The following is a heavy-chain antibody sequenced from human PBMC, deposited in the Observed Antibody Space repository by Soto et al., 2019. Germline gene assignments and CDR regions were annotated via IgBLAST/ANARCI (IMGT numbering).Heavy chain of an antibody. CDR1: GGTFSSYT. D-gene: IGHD2-15*01. J-gene: IGHJ6*03. CDR2: IIPILGIA. V-gene: IGHV1-69*02. Sequence: QVQLVQSGAEVKKPGSSVKVSCKASGGTFSSYTISWVRQAPGQGLEWMGRIIPILGIANYAQKFQGRVTITADKTTRIAYIELSSLRSEDTAVYYCANTRPRSRGSYYYYYMDVWGKGTTVTVSS. CDR3: ANTRPRSRGSYYYYYMDV.